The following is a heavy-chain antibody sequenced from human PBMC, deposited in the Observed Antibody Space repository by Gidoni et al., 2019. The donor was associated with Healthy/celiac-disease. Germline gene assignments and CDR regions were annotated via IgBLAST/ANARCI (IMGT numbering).Heavy chain of an antibody. Sequence: QVQLQQWGAGLLKPSETLSLTCAVYGGSFSGSYWRWIRQPPGKGLEWIGEINHSGSTNYNPSLKSRVTISVDTSKNQFSLKLSSVTAADTAVYYCARRELLYYDFWSGYYNPFDYWGQGTLVTVSS. J-gene: IGHJ4*02. V-gene: IGHV4-34*01. CDR3: ARRELLYYDFWSGYYNPFDY. CDR1: GGSFSGSY. CDR2: INHSGST. D-gene: IGHD3-3*01.